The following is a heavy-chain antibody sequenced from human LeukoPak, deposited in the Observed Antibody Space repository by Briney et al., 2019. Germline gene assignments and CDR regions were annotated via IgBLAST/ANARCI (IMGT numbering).Heavy chain of an antibody. Sequence: GGSLRLSCAASGFAFSSYSMNWVRQAPGKGLEWVSSISSSSYIYYADSVKGRFTISRDNAKNSLYLQMNSLRAEDTAVYYCARPGGHYGMDVWGQGTTVTVSS. J-gene: IGHJ6*02. V-gene: IGHV3-21*01. D-gene: IGHD3-16*01. CDR2: ISSSSYI. CDR3: ARPGGHYGMDV. CDR1: GFAFSSYS.